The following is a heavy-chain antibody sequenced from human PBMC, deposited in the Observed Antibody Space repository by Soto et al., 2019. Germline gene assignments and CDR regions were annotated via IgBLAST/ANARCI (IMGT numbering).Heavy chain of an antibody. D-gene: IGHD6-13*01. V-gene: IGHV4-59*01. CDR1: GGSISSYY. Sequence: ASETLSLTCTVSGGSISSYYWSWIRQPPGKGLEWIGYIYYSGSTNYNPSLKSRVTISVDTSKNQFSLKLSSVTAADTAVYYCATSIAAAEDYFDYWGQGTLVTVSS. CDR3: ATSIAAAEDYFDY. J-gene: IGHJ4*02. CDR2: IYYSGST.